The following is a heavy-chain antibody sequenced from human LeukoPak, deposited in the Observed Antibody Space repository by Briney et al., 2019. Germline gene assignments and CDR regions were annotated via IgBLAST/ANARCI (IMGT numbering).Heavy chain of an antibody. V-gene: IGHV5-51*07. CDR3: ARQVGNAYYAAYFDY. CDR2: IYPGDPDT. Sequence: GESLKISCKGSGYSFTSDWIGWVHQMPGKGLEWMGIIYPGDPDTRYSPSFQGQVTISADKSISTAYLQWSSLKASDTAMYYCARQVGNAYYAAYFDYWGQGTLVTVSS. J-gene: IGHJ4*02. D-gene: IGHD3-16*01. CDR1: GYSFTSDW.